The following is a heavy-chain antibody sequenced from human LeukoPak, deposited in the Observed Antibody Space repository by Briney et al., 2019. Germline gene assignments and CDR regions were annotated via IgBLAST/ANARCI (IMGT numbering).Heavy chain of an antibody. CDR2: ISGSGGST. V-gene: IGHV3-23*01. Sequence: GGSLRLSCAASGFTFSSYAMSWVRQAPGKGLEWVSAISGSGGSTYYADSVKGRFTISRDNSKNTLYLQMNSLRAEDTAVYYCATYGDYVGAFDIWGQGTMVTVSS. J-gene: IGHJ3*02. D-gene: IGHD4-17*01. CDR3: ATYGDYVGAFDI. CDR1: GFTFSSYA.